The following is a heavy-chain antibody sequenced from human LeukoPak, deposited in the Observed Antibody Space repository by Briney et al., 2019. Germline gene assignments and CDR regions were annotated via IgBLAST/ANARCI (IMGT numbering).Heavy chain of an antibody. D-gene: IGHD4-17*01. CDR3: ARRGYGDYGMDA. V-gene: IGHV3-30*04. J-gene: IGHJ6*04. Sequence: GGSLRLSCAASGFTFSSYAMHWVRQAPGKGLEWVAVIPYDGSNKYYADSVKGRFTISRDNSKNTLYLQMNSLRAEDTAVYYCARRGYGDYGMDAWGKGTTVTVSS. CDR1: GFTFSSYA. CDR2: IPYDGSNK.